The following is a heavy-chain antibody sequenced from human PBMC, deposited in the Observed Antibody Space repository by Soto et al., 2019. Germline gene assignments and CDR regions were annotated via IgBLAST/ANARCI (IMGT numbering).Heavy chain of an antibody. J-gene: IGHJ3*02. CDR2: ISYDGSNK. D-gene: IGHD4-17*01. Sequence: QVQLVESGGGVVQPGRSLRLSCAASGFTFSSYGMHWVRQAPGKGLEWVAVISYDGSNKYYADSVKGRFTISRDNSKNTLYLQMNSLRAEDTAVYYCAKGGISTVTIYLAHAFDIWRQARMVTVSS. CDR3: AKGGISTVTIYLAHAFDI. V-gene: IGHV3-30*18. CDR1: GFTFSSYG.